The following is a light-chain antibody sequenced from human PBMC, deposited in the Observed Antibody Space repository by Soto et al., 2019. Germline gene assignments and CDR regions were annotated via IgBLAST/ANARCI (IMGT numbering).Light chain of an antibody. V-gene: IGKV3-20*01. CDR3: QQYGSTPPFT. CDR2: GSS. Sequence: EIVLTQSPGPLSLSPGERATLSCRASQSVSSSYLAWYQQKPGQASRLLISGSSSRATGIPARFSGSGAGTDYTLTISRLEPEDFAAYYCQQYGSTPPFTFGGGNKLEIK. J-gene: IGKJ4*02. CDR1: QSVSSSY.